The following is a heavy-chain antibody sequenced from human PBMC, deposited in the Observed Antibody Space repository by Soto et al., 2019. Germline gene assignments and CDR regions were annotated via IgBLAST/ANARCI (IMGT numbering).Heavy chain of an antibody. CDR1: GFTFRNYA. D-gene: IGHD3-16*01. Sequence: PGGSLTLSCAASGFTFRNYAMSWVRQAPGKGLEWVSGIGGSEGGSRFYGDSAKGRFTISRGNSENILFLQLDSLRVEDTAVYYCAKRGRYDGDFSAFDVWGQGTMVTVSS. CDR2: IGGSEGGSR. CDR3: AKRGRYDGDFSAFDV. V-gene: IGHV3-23*01. J-gene: IGHJ3*01.